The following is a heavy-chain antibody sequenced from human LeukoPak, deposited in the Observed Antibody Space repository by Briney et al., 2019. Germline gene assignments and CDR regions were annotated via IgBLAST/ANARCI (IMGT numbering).Heavy chain of an antibody. CDR2: ISRSGSTV. CDR3: ARDLVQGCIAAAGCPADY. Sequence: GGSLRLSCAASGFNFSDYYMSWIRQAPGKGLEGVSYISRSGSTVYYADSVKGRFTISRDNAKNSLYLQMNSLRAEDTAVYYCARDLVQGCIAAAGCPADYWGQGTLVTVSS. CDR1: GFNFSDYY. D-gene: IGHD6-13*01. J-gene: IGHJ4*02. V-gene: IGHV3-11*04.